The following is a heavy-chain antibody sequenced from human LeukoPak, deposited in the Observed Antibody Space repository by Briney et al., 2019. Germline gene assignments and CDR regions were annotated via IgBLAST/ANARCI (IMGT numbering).Heavy chain of an antibody. D-gene: IGHD6-13*01. CDR3: ARGYGYSSSWAHDY. J-gene: IGHJ4*02. Sequence: SETLSLTCTVSGGSISSYYWSWIRQPAGKGLEWIGYIYYSGSTNYNPSLKSRVTISVDTSKNQFSLKLSSVTAADTAVYYCARGYGYSSSWAHDYWGQGTLVTVSS. V-gene: IGHV4-59*01. CDR1: GGSISSYY. CDR2: IYYSGST.